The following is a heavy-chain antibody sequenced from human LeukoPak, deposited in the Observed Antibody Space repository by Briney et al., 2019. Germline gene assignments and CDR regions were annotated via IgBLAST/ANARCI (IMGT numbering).Heavy chain of an antibody. CDR2: IKNDGSEK. Sequence: GGSLRLSCAASGFPFSTYWITWVRQAPGKGLEWVANIKNDGSEKYYVDSVKGRFTISRDNAENSLYLQMNSLRAEDTAVYYCARDLISYFPDYYYYGMDVWGQGTTVTVSS. CDR3: ARDLISYFPDYYYYGMDV. CDR1: GFPFSTYW. D-gene: IGHD2-21*01. J-gene: IGHJ6*02. V-gene: IGHV3-7*01.